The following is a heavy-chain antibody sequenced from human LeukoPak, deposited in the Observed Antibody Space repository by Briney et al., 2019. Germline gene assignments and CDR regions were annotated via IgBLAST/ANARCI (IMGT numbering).Heavy chain of an antibody. J-gene: IGHJ3*02. V-gene: IGHV1-2*02. CDR1: GYTFTGYY. CDR2: INPDSGGT. Sequence: GASVKVSCKASGYTFTGYYMHWVRQAPGQGLEWMGWINPDSGGTNYAQKFQGRVTMTRDTSISTAYMELSSLRSDDTAVYYCARDPRPTIDAFDIWGQGTMVTVSS. CDR3: ARDPRPTIDAFDI.